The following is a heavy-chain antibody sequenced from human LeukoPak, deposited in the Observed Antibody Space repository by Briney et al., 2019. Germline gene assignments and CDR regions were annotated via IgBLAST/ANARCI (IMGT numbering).Heavy chain of an antibody. CDR2: TYHTGRT. V-gene: IGHV4-59*01. CDR1: GGSISSYD. J-gene: IGHJ3*02. CDR3: VRVGGSPLGAFDI. Sequence: SETLSLTGIVSGGSISSYDWSWIRQSPGKGLEWIGYTYHTGRTNYNPSLKSRVTMSVDTPKTQFSLKRSSVTAADTAVYYCVRVGGSPLGAFDIWGQGTMVIVSS. D-gene: IGHD1-14*01.